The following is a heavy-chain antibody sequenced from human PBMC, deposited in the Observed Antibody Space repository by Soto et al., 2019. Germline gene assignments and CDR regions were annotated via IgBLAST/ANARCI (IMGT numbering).Heavy chain of an antibody. CDR2: INPTSGST. D-gene: IGHD5-18*01. V-gene: IGHV1-46*01. CDR1: GYTFTNYY. Sequence: GASVKVSCKASGYTFTNYYIHWVRQAPGQGLEWLAIINPTSGSTNYAQKFQGRVTITADESTSTAYMELSSLRSEDTAVYYCAREIQYSYGVNWFDPWGQGTLVTVSS. J-gene: IGHJ5*02. CDR3: AREIQYSYGVNWFDP.